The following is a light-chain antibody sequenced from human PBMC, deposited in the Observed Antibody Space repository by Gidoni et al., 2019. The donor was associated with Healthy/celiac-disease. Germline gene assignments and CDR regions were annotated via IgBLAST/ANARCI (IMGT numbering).Light chain of an antibody. CDR2: GAS. CDR3: QQYGSSPLFT. J-gene: IGKJ2*01. Sequence: SCRASQSVSSSYLAWYQQKPGQAPRLLIYGASSRATGIPDRFSGSGSGTDFTLTISRLEPEDFAVYYCQQYGSSPLFTFGHGTKLEIK. CDR1: QSVSSSY. V-gene: IGKV3-20*01.